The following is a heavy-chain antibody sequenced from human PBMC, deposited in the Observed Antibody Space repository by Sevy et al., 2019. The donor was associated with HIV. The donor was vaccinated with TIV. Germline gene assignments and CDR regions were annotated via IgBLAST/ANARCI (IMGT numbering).Heavy chain of an antibody. CDR2: TYYRSKWYN. CDR3: ARYPGSSSWSGFDY. J-gene: IGHJ4*02. Sequence: KQSQTLSLTCAISGDSVSSNSAAWNWIRQSPSRGLEWLGRTYYRSKWYNDYAVSVKSRITINPDTSKNQFSLQLNSVTPEDTAVYYCARYPGSSSWSGFDYWGQGTLVTVSS. V-gene: IGHV6-1*01. D-gene: IGHD6-13*01. CDR1: GDSVSSNSAA.